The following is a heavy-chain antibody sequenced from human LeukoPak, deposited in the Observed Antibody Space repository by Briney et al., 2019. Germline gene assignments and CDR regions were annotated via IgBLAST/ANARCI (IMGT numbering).Heavy chain of an antibody. CDR1: GFTFSSYA. CDR3: AELGITMIGGV. V-gene: IGHV3-48*03. Sequence: GGSLRLSCAASGFTFSSYAMHWVRQAPGKGLEWVSYISSSGSTIYYADSVKGRSTISRDNAKNSLYLQMNSLRAEDTAVYYCAELGITMIGGVWGKGTTVTISS. CDR2: ISSSGSTI. D-gene: IGHD3-10*02. J-gene: IGHJ6*04.